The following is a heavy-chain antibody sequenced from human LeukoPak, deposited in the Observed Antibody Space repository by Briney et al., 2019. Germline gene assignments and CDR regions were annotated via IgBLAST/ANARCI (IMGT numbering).Heavy chain of an antibody. CDR2: IYPGDSDT. J-gene: IGHJ4*02. D-gene: IGHD6-13*01. Sequence: GESLKISCNSSGYICTSYWIGWVRQMPGKGLEWMGIIYPGDSDTRYSPSFQGQVTISADKSISTAYLQWSSLKASDTAMYYCARINVAAASDYWGQGTLVTVSS. CDR3: ARINVAAASDY. CDR1: GYICTSYW. V-gene: IGHV5-51*01.